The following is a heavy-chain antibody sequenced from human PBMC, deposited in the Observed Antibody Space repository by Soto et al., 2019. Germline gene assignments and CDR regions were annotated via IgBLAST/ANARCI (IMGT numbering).Heavy chain of an antibody. CDR1: GFSFSDYL. J-gene: IGHJ5*02. CDR2: INPSGDSR. D-gene: IGHD2-2*01. V-gene: IGHV1-46*01. CDR3: ARVVPGAEAWFGP. Sequence: GASVKVSCKASGFSFSDYLMHWVREAPGQGLEWMGIINPSGDSRNYAQKFQGRVSMTTDTSTTTAYMELRSLRSDDTAVYYCARVVPGAEAWFGPWGQGTLVTVSS.